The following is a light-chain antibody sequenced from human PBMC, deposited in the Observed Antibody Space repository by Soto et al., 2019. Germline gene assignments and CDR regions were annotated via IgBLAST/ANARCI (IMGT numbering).Light chain of an antibody. CDR3: QQYNTHST. CDR2: VAS. V-gene: IGKV1-9*01. Sequence: DVQLTHSPSFLSASVGDRVTITCRASQDISSALAWYQQKPGKAPKVLIHVASTLQSGVPSRFSGSGSGTEFTLTISSLQPDDFATYYCQQYNTHSTFGQGTKVDIK. J-gene: IGKJ1*01. CDR1: QDISSA.